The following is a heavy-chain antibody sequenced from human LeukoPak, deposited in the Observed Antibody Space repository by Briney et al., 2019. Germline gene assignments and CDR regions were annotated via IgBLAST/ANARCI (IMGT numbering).Heavy chain of an antibody. V-gene: IGHV1-8*03. CDR3: ARGGRLELLVYFYYYMDV. Sequence: ASVKVSCKASGYTFTSYDINWVRQATGQGLEWMGWMNPNSGNTGYAQKFQGRVTITRNTSISTAYMELSSLRSEDTAVYYCARGGRLELLVYFYYYMDVWGKGTTVTVSS. CDR1: GYTFTSYD. J-gene: IGHJ6*03. CDR2: MNPNSGNT. D-gene: IGHD1-26*01.